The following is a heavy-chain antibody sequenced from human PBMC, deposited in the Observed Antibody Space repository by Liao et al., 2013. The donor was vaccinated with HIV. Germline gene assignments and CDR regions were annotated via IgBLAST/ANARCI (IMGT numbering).Heavy chain of an antibody. CDR2: FYASGNA. V-gene: IGHV4-59*10. CDR3: ARGDTYYFVRGSYLKYYFVL. D-gene: IGHD3-10*02. CDR1: RGSISGYY. Sequence: QVQLQQWGGGLLKPSETLSLTCAVYRGSISGYYWSWIRQPAGKGLEWIGRFYASGNASYNPSLKSRVIMSVDTSKNQFSLKLGSVTAADTAVYYCARGDTYYFVRGSYLKYYFVLLGPREP. J-gene: IGHJ4*02.